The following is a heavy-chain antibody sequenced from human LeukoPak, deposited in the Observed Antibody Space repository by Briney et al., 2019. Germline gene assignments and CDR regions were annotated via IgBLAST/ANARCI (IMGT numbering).Heavy chain of an antibody. D-gene: IGHD4-17*01. CDR2: IYYSGST. CDR1: GGSISSGDYY. J-gene: IGHJ5*02. V-gene: IGHV4-30-4*08. Sequence: SETLSLTCTVSGGSISSGDYYWSWIRQPPGKGLEWIGYIYYSGSTYYNPSLKSRVTISVDTSKNQFSLKLSSVTAADTAVYYCARGSDGYLSWFDPWGQGTLVTVSS. CDR3: ARGSDGYLSWFDP.